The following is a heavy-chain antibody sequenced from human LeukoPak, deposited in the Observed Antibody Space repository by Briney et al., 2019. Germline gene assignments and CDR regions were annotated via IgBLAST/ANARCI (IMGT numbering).Heavy chain of an antibody. CDR2: IYTSGST. D-gene: IGHD3-10*01. Sequence: SETLSLTCTVSGGSFSSHYWRWIRQPAGKGLEWIGRIYTSGSTNYNPSLKSRVTMSVDTSKNQFSLKLSSVTAADTAVYYCARDSYYYGSGTPFDYWGQGTLVTVSS. J-gene: IGHJ4*02. CDR3: ARDSYYYGSGTPFDY. V-gene: IGHV4-4*07. CDR1: GGSFSSHY.